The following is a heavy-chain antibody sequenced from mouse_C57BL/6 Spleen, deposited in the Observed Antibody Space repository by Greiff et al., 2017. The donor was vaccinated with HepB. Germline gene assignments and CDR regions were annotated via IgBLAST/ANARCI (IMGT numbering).Heavy chain of an antibody. D-gene: IGHD1-1*01. CDR1: GFTFSDYG. CDR2: ISSGSSTI. V-gene: IGHV5-17*01. Sequence: EVQRVESGGGLVKPGGSLKLSCAASGFTFSDYGMHWVRQAPEKGLEWVAYISSGSSTIYYADTVKGRFTISRDNAKNTLFLQMTSLRSEDTAMYYCARFTTVGAMECWGQGTSVTVSS. J-gene: IGHJ4*01. CDR3: ARFTTVGAMEC.